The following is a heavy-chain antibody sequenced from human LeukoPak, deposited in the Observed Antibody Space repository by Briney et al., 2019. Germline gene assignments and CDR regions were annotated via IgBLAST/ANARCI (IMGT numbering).Heavy chain of an antibody. CDR2: ISSSSSTI. D-gene: IGHD3-10*01. CDR3: ARGVRYLDY. Sequence: PGGSLRLSCAASGLTLSSYSMNWVRQAPGKGLEWVSYISSSSSTIYYADSLKGRFTISRDNARKSLYLQMNSLRDEDTAVYYCARGVRYLDYWGQGTLVTVSS. CDR1: GLTLSSYS. V-gene: IGHV3-48*02. J-gene: IGHJ4*02.